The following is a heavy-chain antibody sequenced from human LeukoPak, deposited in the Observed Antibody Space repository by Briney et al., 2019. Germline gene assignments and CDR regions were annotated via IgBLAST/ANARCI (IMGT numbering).Heavy chain of an antibody. V-gene: IGHV3-23*01. J-gene: IGHJ4*02. Sequence: GGSLRLSCAASGFTFSSYAMSWVRQAPGRGLEWVSAISGSGGSTYYADSVKGRFTISRDNSKNMLYLQMNSLRAEDTAVYYCAKYPQLDGDYWGQGTLVTVSS. CDR3: AKYPQLDGDY. D-gene: IGHD6-13*01. CDR1: GFTFSSYA. CDR2: ISGSGGST.